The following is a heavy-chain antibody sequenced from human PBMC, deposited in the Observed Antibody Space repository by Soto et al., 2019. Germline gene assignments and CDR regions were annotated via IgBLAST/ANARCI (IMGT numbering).Heavy chain of an antibody. CDR3: AKDQGSSWYEIGY. D-gene: IGHD6-13*01. CDR1: GFTFSNYA. J-gene: IGHJ4*02. Sequence: EVQLLESGGGLVQPGGSLRLSCAASGFTFSNYAVPWVRQAPGKGLEWVSTISGSGGSTYYADSVKGRFTISRDNSKNTLYLQMNSLRAEDTAVYYCAKDQGSSWYEIGYWGQGTLVTVSS. V-gene: IGHV3-23*01. CDR2: ISGSGGST.